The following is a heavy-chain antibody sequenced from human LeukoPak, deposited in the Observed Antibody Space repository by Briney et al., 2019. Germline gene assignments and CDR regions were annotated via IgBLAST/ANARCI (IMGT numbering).Heavy chain of an antibody. CDR1: GGSISSYY. V-gene: IGHV4-59*01. CDR2: IYYSGST. CDR3: ARGASSTWYGGFDY. J-gene: IGHJ4*02. Sequence: SETLSLTCTVSGGSISSYYWSWIRQPPGKGLEWIGYIYYSGSTNYKPSLKSRVTISVDTSKNQFSLKLSSVTAADTAVYYCARGASSTWYGGFDYWGQGILVTVSS. D-gene: IGHD6-13*01.